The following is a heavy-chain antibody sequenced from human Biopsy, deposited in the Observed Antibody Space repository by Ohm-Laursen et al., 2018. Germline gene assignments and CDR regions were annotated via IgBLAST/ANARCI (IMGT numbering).Heavy chain of an antibody. CDR2: IILHTGVT. CDR3: ERTSGGVSTIGFDP. J-gene: IGHJ5*02. Sequence: GASVSAVCQASGYALLAFHTHWVRLVRGHGLEWIGHIILHTGVTKYAQKFLDRITMTGDTTISTAYMDSSRLTSADTGIYYCERTSGGVSTIGFDPWGQGTLVIVSS. V-gene: IGHV1-2*05. CDR1: GYALLAFH. D-gene: IGHD5/OR15-5a*01.